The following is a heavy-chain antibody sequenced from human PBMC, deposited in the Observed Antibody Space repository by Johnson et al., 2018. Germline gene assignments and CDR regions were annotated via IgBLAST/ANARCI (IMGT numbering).Heavy chain of an antibody. CDR2: IGTAGDT. CDR1: GFTFSNYD. CDR3: ARGYYYDSSGYYSRGAFDI. Sequence: VQLVESWGGLIQPGGSLRLSCAASGFTFSNYDMHWVRQTTGKSLEWVSAIGTAGDTHYPASVKGRFTISRENAKNSLYRKMNSLRVADTAVYYCARGYYYDSSGYYSRGAFDIWGQGTGVTVSS. J-gene: IGHJ3*02. V-gene: IGHV3-13*01. D-gene: IGHD3-22*01.